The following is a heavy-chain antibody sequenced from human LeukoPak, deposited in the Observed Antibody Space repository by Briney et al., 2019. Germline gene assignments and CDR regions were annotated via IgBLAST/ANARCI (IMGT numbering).Heavy chain of an antibody. Sequence: SETLSLTCTVSGGSISSYYWSWIRQPPGKALEWIGYIYYTGTTKYNPSLKSRATISLDTSKNQFSLKLTSATAADTALFFCARGYDIDVWGQGTTVTVSS. CDR2: IYYTGTT. V-gene: IGHV4-59*01. J-gene: IGHJ6*02. CDR1: GGSISSYY. CDR3: ARGYDIDV.